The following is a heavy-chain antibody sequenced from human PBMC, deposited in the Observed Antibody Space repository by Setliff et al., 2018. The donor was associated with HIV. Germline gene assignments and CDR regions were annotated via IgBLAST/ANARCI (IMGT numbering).Heavy chain of an antibody. J-gene: IGHJ5*02. CDR1: GYRITKNA. V-gene: IGHV7-4-1*02. CDR3: ARAQSAWGGYDP. CDR2: INTNTGNP. D-gene: IGHD3-16*01. Sequence: ASVKVSCKASGYRITKNALNWVRQAPGQGLEWMGWINTNTGNPTYVQGFTERFVFSLDTSVSTAYLEIRSLKPEDTAVYYCARAQSAWGGYDPWGQGTLVTVSS.